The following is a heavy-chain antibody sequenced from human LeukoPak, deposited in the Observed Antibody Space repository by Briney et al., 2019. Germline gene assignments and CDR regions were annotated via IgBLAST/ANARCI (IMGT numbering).Heavy chain of an antibody. D-gene: IGHD5-12*01. CDR3: ARAGSGYSFDY. CDR2: IYYSGST. V-gene: IGHV4-59*01. Sequence: PSETLSLTCTVSGGSISSYYWSWIRQPPGKGLEWIGYIYYSGSTNYNPSLKSRVTISVDTSKNHFSLRLSSVNTADTAVYYCARAGSGYSFDYWGQGSLVTVSS. CDR1: GGSISSYY. J-gene: IGHJ4*02.